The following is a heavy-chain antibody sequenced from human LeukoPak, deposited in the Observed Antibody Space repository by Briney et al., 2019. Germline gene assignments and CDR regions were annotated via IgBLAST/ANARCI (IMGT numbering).Heavy chain of an antibody. CDR1: GYSISSGYY. D-gene: IGHD2-2*02. Sequence: SETLSLTCTVSGYSISSGYYWGWIRPPPGKGLEWIGSIYHSGSTYYNPSLKSRVTISVDTSKNQFSLKLSSVTAADTAVYYCASLDCSSTSCYTPDYWGQGTLVTVSS. CDR2: IYHSGST. CDR3: ASLDCSSTSCYTPDY. J-gene: IGHJ4*02. V-gene: IGHV4-38-2*02.